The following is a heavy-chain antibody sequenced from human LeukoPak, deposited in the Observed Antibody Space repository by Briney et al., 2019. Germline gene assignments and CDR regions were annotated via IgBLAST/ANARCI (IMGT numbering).Heavy chain of an antibody. CDR3: ARGGLPEDNWFDP. V-gene: IGHV4-4*02. CDR2: IYHSGST. CDR1: GGSISSSNW. J-gene: IGHJ5*02. Sequence: SETLSLTCAVSGGSISSSNWWSWVRQPPGKGLEWIGEIYHSGSTNYNPSLKSRVTISVDKSKNQFSLKLSSVTAADTAVYYCARGGLPEDNWFDPWGQGTLVTVSS. D-gene: IGHD2-15*01.